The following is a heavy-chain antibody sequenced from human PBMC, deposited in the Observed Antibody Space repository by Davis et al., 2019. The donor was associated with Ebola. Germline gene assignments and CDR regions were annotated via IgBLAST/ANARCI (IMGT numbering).Heavy chain of an antibody. CDR3: ARELRGSSGWYANYYYGMDV. CDR2: INRDESGT. Sequence: HTGGSLRLSCAASGFTFSNYWMHWVRQAPGKGLVWVSRINRDESGTTYADSVKGRFTISRDNAKNMLYLQMDSLRVEDTAVYYCARELRGSSGWYANYYYGMDVWGQGTTVTVSS. J-gene: IGHJ6*02. D-gene: IGHD6-19*01. V-gene: IGHV3-74*01. CDR1: GFTFSNYW.